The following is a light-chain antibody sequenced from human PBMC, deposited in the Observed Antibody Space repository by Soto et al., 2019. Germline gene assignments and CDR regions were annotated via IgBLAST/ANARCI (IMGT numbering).Light chain of an antibody. CDR2: GAS. CDR3: QESRSALWGT. CDR1: QNIYNS. J-gene: IGKJ1*01. V-gene: IGKV1-39*01. Sequence: DIQMTQSPSSLSASVGDRVTITCRTSQNIYNSLNWYQQKAGRAPAVLIYGASNLQGGVPLRFSGSGSGTDFTLTISGLQPEDSATYYCQESRSALWGTCGQGTKVEVK.